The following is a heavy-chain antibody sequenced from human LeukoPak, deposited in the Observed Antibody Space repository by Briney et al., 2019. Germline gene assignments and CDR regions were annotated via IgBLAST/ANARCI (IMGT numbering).Heavy chain of an antibody. D-gene: IGHD4-17*01. CDR3: AKAGHDYGVPTYFDY. J-gene: IGHJ4*02. V-gene: IGHV3-23*01. CDR2: ISGSGGST. CDR1: GFTFSSYA. Sequence: GGSLRLSCAASGFTFSSYAMSWVRQAPGKGLEWVSAISGSGGSTYYADSVKGRFTISRDNSKNTLYLQMNSLRAEDTAVYYCAKAGHDYGVPTYFDYWGQGTLVTVSS.